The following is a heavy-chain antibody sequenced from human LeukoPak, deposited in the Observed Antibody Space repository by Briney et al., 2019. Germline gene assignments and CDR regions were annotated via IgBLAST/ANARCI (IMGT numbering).Heavy chain of an antibody. J-gene: IGHJ4*02. CDR1: GYTFTSYG. CDR2: ISAYNGNT. Sequence: GASVKVSCKASGYTFTSYGISWVRQAPGQGLEWMGWISAYNGNTNYAQKLQGRVTMTTDTSTSTAYMELSSLRSDDTAVYYCAREVGYCSSTSCSGIDYWGQGTLVTVSS. V-gene: IGHV1-18*01. D-gene: IGHD2-2*01. CDR3: AREVGYCSSTSCSGIDY.